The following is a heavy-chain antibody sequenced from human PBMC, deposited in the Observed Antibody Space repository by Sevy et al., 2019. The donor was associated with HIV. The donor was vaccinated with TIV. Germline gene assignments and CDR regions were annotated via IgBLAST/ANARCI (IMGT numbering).Heavy chain of an antibody. D-gene: IGHD3-22*01. V-gene: IGHV3-15*07. CDR2: MRTKSDGGST. CDR3: NTQLTIYCYNSSCYYQRHLDY. Sequence: GGSLRLSCAASGFTFNSAWMIWVRQAPGKGLEWVGHMRTKSDGGSTDYAGPGKGRFSISTNDSKNTLIQEMDSLKTDETDGYYCNTQLTIYCYNSSCYYQRHLDYWGQGTLVTVSS. CDR1: GFTFNSAW. J-gene: IGHJ4*02.